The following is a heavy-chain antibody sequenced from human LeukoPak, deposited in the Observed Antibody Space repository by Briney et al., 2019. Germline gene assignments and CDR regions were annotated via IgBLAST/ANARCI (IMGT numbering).Heavy chain of an antibody. V-gene: IGHV4-38-2*02. CDR3: ARGHGSGWYYEWFGP. J-gene: IGHJ5*02. Sequence: SETLSLTCTVSDYSITSGYYRAWIRQPPRKGPEWTGSVFRSGSTSYTQSLRSRVSISVDTVNNHFSLNLTSVTAEDTAIYYCARGHGSGWYYEWFGPWGQGTLVTVSS. CDR2: VFRSGST. D-gene: IGHD6-19*01. CDR1: DYSITSGYY.